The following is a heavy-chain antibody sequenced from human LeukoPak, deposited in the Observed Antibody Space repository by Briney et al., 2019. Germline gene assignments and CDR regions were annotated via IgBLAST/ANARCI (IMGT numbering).Heavy chain of an antibody. V-gene: IGHV3-23*01. J-gene: IGHJ4*02. D-gene: IGHD6-6*01. Sequence: PGGSLRLSCAASEFTLSSLAMSWVRQTPGKGLEWVSGISATDDTTYYADSVKGRFTISRDNSKNTLYLQMNSLRAEDTAIYYCAKQGSLYSSSLLSRYYFDYWGQGTLVTVSS. CDR1: EFTLSSLA. CDR2: ISATDDTT. CDR3: AKQGSLYSSSLLSRYYFDY.